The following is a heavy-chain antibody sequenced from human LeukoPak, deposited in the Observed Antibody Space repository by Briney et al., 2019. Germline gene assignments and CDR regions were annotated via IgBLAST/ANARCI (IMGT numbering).Heavy chain of an antibody. CDR3: ARAGSSWYYFDY. J-gene: IGHJ4*02. CDR1: GFTFSSYS. CDR2: ISSSSSYI. Sequence: PGGSLRLSCAASGFTFSSYSMNWVRQAPGKGLEWVSSISSSSSYIYYADSVKGRFTISRDYAKNSLYLQMNSLRAEDTAVYYCARAGSSWYYFDYWGQGTLVTVSS. V-gene: IGHV3-21*01. D-gene: IGHD6-13*01.